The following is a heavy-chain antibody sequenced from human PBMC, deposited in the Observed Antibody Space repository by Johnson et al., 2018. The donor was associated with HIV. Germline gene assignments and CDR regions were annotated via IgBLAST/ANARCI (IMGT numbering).Heavy chain of an antibody. Sequence: QMLLVESGGGVVQPGRSLRLSCAASGFSFSSYAMHWVRQSPGKGLEWVAVISFDGGAKYYADSVKGRFTISRDNSKSTFFLQMNSLTPEDTGVYYCAKERRAPRAFDIWGQGTMVTVSS. CDR3: AKERRAPRAFDI. J-gene: IGHJ3*02. CDR1: GFSFSSYA. CDR2: ISFDGGAK. V-gene: IGHV3-30*18.